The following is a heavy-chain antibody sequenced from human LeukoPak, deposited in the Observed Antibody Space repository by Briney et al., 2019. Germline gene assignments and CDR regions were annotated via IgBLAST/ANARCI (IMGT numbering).Heavy chain of an antibody. CDR2: IRYDGSNK. D-gene: IGHD2-15*01. CDR3: AKDAEELLLDNWFDP. CDR1: GLTFSSYG. Sequence: PGGSLRLSCAASGLTFSSYGMHWVRQAPGKGLEWVAFIRYDGSNKYYADSVKGRFTISRDNSKNTLYLQMNSLRAEDTAVYYCAKDAEELLLDNWFDPWGQGTLVTVSS. V-gene: IGHV3-30*02. J-gene: IGHJ5*02.